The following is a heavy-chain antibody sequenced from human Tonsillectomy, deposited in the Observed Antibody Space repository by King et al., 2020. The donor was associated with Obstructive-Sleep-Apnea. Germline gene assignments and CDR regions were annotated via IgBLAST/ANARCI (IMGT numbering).Heavy chain of an antibody. Sequence: VQLVESGGGLVKPGGSLRLSCAASGFTFSDYYMSWIRQAPGKVLEWGSYISSSGSTIYYADSVKGRFTISRDNAKNSLYLQMNSLRAEDTAVYYCARDPGKTLRYLDWLFNDWYFDLWGRGTLVTVSS. CDR1: GFTFSDYY. CDR2: ISSSGSTI. CDR3: ARDPGKTLRYLDWLFNDWYFDL. J-gene: IGHJ2*01. D-gene: IGHD3-9*01. V-gene: IGHV3-11*01.